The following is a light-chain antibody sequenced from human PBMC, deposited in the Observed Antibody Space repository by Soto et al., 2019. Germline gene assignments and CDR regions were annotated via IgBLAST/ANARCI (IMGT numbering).Light chain of an antibody. J-gene: IGLJ6*01. CDR3: NSYTTSNTFV. V-gene: IGLV2-14*03. Sequence: QSVLTQPASVSGSPGQAITVSCSGTSSDIGAHNFVSWYQQHPGKAPKLIIYEVINRPSGVSDRFSGSKSGNTASLTISGLQSEDEADYYCNSYTTSNTFVFGSGTKVTVX. CDR1: SSDIGAHNF. CDR2: EVI.